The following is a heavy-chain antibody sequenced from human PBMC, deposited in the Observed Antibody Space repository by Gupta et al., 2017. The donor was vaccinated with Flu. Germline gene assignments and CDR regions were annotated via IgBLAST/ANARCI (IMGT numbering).Heavy chain of an antibody. CDR1: GFTFSGSA. Sequence: EVQLVESGGGLVQPGGSLKLSCAASGFTFSGSAMHWVRQASGKGLEWVGRIRSKANSYATAYAASVKGRFTISRDDSKNTAYLQMNSLKTEDTAVYYCTRPPATSETRRGYHLKDYWGQGTLVTVSS. CDR3: TRPPATSETRRGYHLKDY. D-gene: IGHD5-18*01. J-gene: IGHJ4*02. CDR2: IRSKANSYAT. V-gene: IGHV3-73*01.